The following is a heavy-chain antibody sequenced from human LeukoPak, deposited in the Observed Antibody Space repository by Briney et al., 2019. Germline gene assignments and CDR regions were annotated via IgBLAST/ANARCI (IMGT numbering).Heavy chain of an antibody. CDR2: ISWNSGDI. D-gene: IGHD2-21*02. V-gene: IGHV3-9*01. CDR3: VKSGGYATAIRYFDL. Sequence: PGGSLRLSCAASGFSLCGYALHWVRQAPGKGLEWVASISWNSGDIVHADSVKGRFTISRDNAKNSLYLQMDSLRTEDTALYYCVKSGGYATAIRYFDLWGRGTLVTVSS. CDR1: GFSLCGYA. J-gene: IGHJ2*01.